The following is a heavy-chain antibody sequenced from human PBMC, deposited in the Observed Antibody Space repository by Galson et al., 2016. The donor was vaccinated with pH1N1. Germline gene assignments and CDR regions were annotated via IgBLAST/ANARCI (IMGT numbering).Heavy chain of an antibody. CDR3: ARDPRRSVVANNDWAFDI. CDR1: GDSISSGTYY. Sequence: TLSLTCTVSGDSISSGTYYWSWIRQPAGKGLEWIGRMYTSGTTNYNPSLKSRVTISVDTSTNQFTLKLNSVTAADTAVYDCARDPRRSVVANNDWAFDIWGQGTTVTVS. J-gene: IGHJ3*02. CDR2: MYTSGTT. D-gene: IGHD2-21*01. V-gene: IGHV4-61*02.